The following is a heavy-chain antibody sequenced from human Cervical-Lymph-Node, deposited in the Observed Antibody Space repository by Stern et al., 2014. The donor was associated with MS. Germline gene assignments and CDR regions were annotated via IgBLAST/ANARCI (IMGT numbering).Heavy chain of an antibody. D-gene: IGHD6-19*01. CDR2: TYPGYSDT. V-gene: IGHV5-51*03. J-gene: IGHJ4*02. CDR1: GYSFSNYW. CDR3: ARRIAIAGFDL. Sequence: QLVQSGPEVKKPGASLKISCKASGYSFSNYWIPWVRQVPGKGLEWMGITYPGYSDTRYSPSFQGQVIMSVDTATHPAYVEWSSLKASDSGIYYCARRIAIAGFDLWGQGSLVTVSS.